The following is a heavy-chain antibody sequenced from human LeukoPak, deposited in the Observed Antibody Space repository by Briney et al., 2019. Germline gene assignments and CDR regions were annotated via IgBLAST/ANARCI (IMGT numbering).Heavy chain of an antibody. Sequence: GGSLRLSCAASGFTFRSYWMHWVRQVPGKGPVWVSRISTDGSTTNYADSVKGRFTISRDNAENMLYLQMNSLRAEDTAVYSCARDVISGVVPSGYWGQGTVVSVSS. J-gene: IGHJ4*02. D-gene: IGHD3-3*01. CDR1: GFTFRSYW. CDR3: ARDVISGVVPSGY. V-gene: IGHV3-74*01. CDR2: ISTDGSTT.